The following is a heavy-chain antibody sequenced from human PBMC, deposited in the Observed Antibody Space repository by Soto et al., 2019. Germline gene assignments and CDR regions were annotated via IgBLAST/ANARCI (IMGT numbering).Heavy chain of an antibody. D-gene: IGHD5-18*01. V-gene: IGHV3-21*01. CDR1: GFTFSSYS. Sequence: PVGSLRLSCAASGFTFSSYSMNWVRQAPGKGLEWVSSISSSSSYIYYADSVKGRFTISRDNAKNSLYLQMNSLRAEDTAVYYCARVHSYGSSFDYWGQGTLVTVSS. J-gene: IGHJ4*02. CDR2: ISSSSSYI. CDR3: ARVHSYGSSFDY.